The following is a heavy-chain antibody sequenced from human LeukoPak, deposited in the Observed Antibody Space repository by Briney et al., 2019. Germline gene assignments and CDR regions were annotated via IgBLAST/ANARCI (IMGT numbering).Heavy chain of an antibody. V-gene: IGHV1-2*02. CDR3: ARGPMIVVATPRYNWFDP. J-gene: IGHJ5*02. CDR2: INPNSGGT. CDR1: GYTFSGYY. D-gene: IGHD3-22*01. Sequence: ASVKVSCKASGYTFSGYYMHWVRQAPGQGLEWMGWINPNSGGTNYAQKFQGRVTMTRDTSISTAYMELSRLTSDDTAVYYCARGPMIVVATPRYNWFDPWGQGTLVTVSS.